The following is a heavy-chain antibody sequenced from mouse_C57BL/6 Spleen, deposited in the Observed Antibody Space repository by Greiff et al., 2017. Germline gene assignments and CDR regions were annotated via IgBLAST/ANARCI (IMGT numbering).Heavy chain of an antibody. V-gene: IGHV14-4*01. CDR1: GYNIKDDY. J-gene: IGHJ4*01. D-gene: IGHD2-1*01. CDR2: IDPDNGDT. Sequence: EVKLMESGAELVRPGASVKLSCTASGYNIKDDYMHWVKQRPEQGLEWIGWIDPDNGDTEYAPKFQGKATLTVDTSSNTAYLLLSSLTSEDAAVXYCTPFGNLYDMDDWGQGTTVTVSS. CDR3: TPFGNLYDMDD.